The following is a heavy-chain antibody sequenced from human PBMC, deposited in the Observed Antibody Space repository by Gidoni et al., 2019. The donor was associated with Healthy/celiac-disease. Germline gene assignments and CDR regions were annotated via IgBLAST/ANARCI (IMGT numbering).Heavy chain of an antibody. J-gene: IGHJ5*02. CDR3: AKDPFNSKLPNLNWFDP. Sequence: EVQLLESGGGLVQPGGSLRLSCAASGFTFSSYAMSWVRQAPGKGLEWVSAISGSGGSTYYADSVKGRFTISRDNSKNTLYLQMNSLRAEDTAVYYCAKDPFNSKLPNLNWFDPWGQGTLVTVSS. CDR2: ISGSGGST. CDR1: GFTFSSYA. V-gene: IGHV3-23*01. D-gene: IGHD2-15*01.